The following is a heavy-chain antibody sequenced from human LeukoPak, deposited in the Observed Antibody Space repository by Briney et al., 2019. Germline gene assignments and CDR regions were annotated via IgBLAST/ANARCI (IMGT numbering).Heavy chain of an antibody. D-gene: IGHD3-22*01. Sequence: SETLSLTCTVSSGSISSYYWSWIRQPPGRGLEWIGYIYYSGSTNYNPSLKSRVTISVDTSKNQFSLKLSSVTAADTAVYYCARGKTYYDISKDAFDIWGQGTMVTVSS. J-gene: IGHJ3*02. CDR1: SGSISSYY. CDR2: IYYSGST. CDR3: ARGKTYYDISKDAFDI. V-gene: IGHV4-59*01.